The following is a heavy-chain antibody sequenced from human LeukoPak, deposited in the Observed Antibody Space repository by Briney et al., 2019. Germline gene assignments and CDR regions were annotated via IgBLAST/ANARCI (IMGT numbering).Heavy chain of an antibody. CDR2: IYTSGST. D-gene: IGHD6-6*01. CDR1: GGSISSYY. J-gene: IGHJ4*02. CDR3: ARGRGIAARREADY. Sequence: SETLSLTCTVSGGSISSYYWSWIRQPAGKGLEWIGRIYTSGSTNYNPSLKSRVTMSVDTSKNQFSLKLSSVTAADTAVYYCARGRGIAARREADYWGQGTLVTVSS. V-gene: IGHV4-4*07.